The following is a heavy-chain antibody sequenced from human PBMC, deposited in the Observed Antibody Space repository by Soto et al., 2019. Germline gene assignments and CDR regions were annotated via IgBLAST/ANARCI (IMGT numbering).Heavy chain of an antibody. Sequence: ASVKVSCKASGFTFTSSAVQWVRQARGQRLEWIGWIVVGSGNTNYAQKFQERVTITGDMSTSTAYMELSSLRSEDTAVYYCAGDGGGSSSSLLLYYYYYGMDVWDQGTTVTVSS. V-gene: IGHV1-58*01. J-gene: IGHJ6*02. CDR2: IVVGSGNT. CDR3: AGDGGGSSSSLLLYYYYYGMDV. D-gene: IGHD6-6*01. CDR1: GFTFTSSA.